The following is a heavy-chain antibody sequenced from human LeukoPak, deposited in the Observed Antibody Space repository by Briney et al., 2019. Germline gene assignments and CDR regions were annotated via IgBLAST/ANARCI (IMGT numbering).Heavy chain of an antibody. D-gene: IGHD3-10*01. CDR1: GFTFGSYA. CDR2: ISISGGNT. CDR3: AKDRGGHQGWFDP. V-gene: IGHV3-23*01. J-gene: IGHJ5*02. Sequence: GESLRLSCAASGFTFGSYAMSWVRQAPGKGLEWVSAISISGGNTYYADSVKGRYTISRDNSKNTLYLQMNSLRAEDTAVYYCAKDRGGHQGWFDPWGQGTLVTVSS.